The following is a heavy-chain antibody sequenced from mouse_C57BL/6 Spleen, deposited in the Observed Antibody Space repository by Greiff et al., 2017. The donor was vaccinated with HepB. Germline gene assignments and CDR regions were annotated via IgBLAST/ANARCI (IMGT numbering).Heavy chain of an antibody. Sequence: EVHLVESGGGLVKPGGSLKLSCAASGFTFSDYGMHWVRQAPEKGLEWVAYISSGSSTIYYADTVKGRFTISRDNAKNTLFLQMTSLRSEDTAMYYCARSLLHYAMDYWGQGTSVTVSS. CDR3: ARSLLHYAMDY. D-gene: IGHD2-10*01. CDR1: GFTFSDYG. J-gene: IGHJ4*01. CDR2: ISSGSSTI. V-gene: IGHV5-17*01.